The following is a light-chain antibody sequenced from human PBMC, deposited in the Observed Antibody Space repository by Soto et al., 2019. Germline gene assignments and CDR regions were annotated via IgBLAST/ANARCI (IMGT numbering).Light chain of an antibody. V-gene: IGKV3-11*01. CDR3: QQRNNWPPIT. CDR1: QHVGSN. Sequence: TQSPSTLSLSPRARATLSCRANQHVGSNLAWYQQRPGQAPRLLIYDASNRATGIPARFRGSGSGTDFTLTIDNLEPEDFAIYYCQQRNNWPPITFGQGTRLEIK. CDR2: DAS. J-gene: IGKJ5*01.